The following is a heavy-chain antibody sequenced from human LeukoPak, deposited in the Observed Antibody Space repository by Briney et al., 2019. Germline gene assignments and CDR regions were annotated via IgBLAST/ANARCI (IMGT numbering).Heavy chain of an antibody. J-gene: IGHJ6*03. V-gene: IGHV3-23*01. CDR1: GLTFSSYD. CDR2: ISYGGGST. Sequence: GGFLRLSCVASGLTFSSYDMSWVRQAPGKGLEWVSSISYGGGSTYYADSMKGRFTISRNNAKNTLYLQMNSLRAEDTAIYYCARRQSQWVTYGTCYYYMDVWGKGTTVTISS. CDR3: ARRQSQWVTYGTCYYYMDV. D-gene: IGHD1-26*01.